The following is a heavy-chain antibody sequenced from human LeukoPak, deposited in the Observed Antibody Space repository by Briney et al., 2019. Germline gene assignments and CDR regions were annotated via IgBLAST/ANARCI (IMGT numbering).Heavy chain of an antibody. Sequence: LTGGPLRLSCTGSGFTFADYAMSWFRQAPGKGLEWVGFITRKDYGGTTEYAASVKGRLTISRDDPKSIAFLQMDSLKTEYTAVYYCTRVHTFIIYWRQGTLVTVPS. CDR3: TRVHTFIIY. CDR2: ITRKDYGGTT. CDR1: GFTFADYA. D-gene: IGHD3-10*01. J-gene: IGHJ4*02. V-gene: IGHV3-49*03.